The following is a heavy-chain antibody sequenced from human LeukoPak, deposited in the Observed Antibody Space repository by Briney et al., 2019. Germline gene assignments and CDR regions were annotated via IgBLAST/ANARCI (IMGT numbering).Heavy chain of an antibody. CDR1: GGSISSYY. D-gene: IGHD1-26*01. V-gene: IGHV4-4*07. Sequence: PSETLSLTCTVSGGSISSYYWSWIRQPAGKGLEWIGRIYTSGSTNYNPSLKSRVTMSVDTSKNQFSLKLSSVTAADTAVYYCARGPSMSGSYVWKNAFDIWGQGTMVTVSS. J-gene: IGHJ3*02. CDR2: IYTSGST. CDR3: ARGPSMSGSYVWKNAFDI.